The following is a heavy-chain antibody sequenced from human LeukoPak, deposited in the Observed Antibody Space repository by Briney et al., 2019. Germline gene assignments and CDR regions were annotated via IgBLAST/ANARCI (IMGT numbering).Heavy chain of an antibody. CDR1: GFTVSSND. D-gene: IGHD5-12*01. V-gene: IGHV3-53*01. Sequence: GGSLRLSCAASGFTVSSNDRSWVRQAPGKGLECISVIYSGGSTDYADSVKGRLTISRDNSKNTLYLQMNSLRAEDTAVYYCARDHEDIVATIWGEGLNIWGQGTVVTVSS. J-gene: IGHJ3*02. CDR2: IYSGGST. CDR3: ARDHEDIVATIWGEGLNI.